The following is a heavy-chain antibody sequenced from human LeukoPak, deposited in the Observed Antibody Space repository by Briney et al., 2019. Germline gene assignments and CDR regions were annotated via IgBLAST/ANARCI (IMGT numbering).Heavy chain of an antibody. CDR2: ISSSSSYI. CDR1: GFTFRSYS. CDR3: VIWGDYDVLTGYYVPDY. D-gene: IGHD3-9*01. Sequence: GGSLRLSCAASGFTFRSYSMNWVRQAPGKGLEWVSSISSSSSYIYYADSLKGRFTISRDNSKNTVFLQMNSLRHEDTAIYYCVIWGDYDVLTGYYVPDYWGQGTLVTVSS. V-gene: IGHV3-21*04. J-gene: IGHJ4*02.